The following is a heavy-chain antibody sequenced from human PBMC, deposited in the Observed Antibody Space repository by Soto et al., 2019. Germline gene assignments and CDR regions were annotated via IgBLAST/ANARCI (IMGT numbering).Heavy chain of an antibody. V-gene: IGHV4-39*01. CDR1: GGSISSSSYY. Sequence: SETLSLTCTVSGGSISSSSYYWGWIRQPPGKGLEWIGSIYYSGSTYYNPSLKSRVTISVDTSKNQFSLKLSSVTAADTAVYYSARNGPPVSKDPDAFDIWGQGTMVTVSS. CDR2: IYYSGST. D-gene: IGHD4-17*01. CDR3: ARNGPPVSKDPDAFDI. J-gene: IGHJ3*02.